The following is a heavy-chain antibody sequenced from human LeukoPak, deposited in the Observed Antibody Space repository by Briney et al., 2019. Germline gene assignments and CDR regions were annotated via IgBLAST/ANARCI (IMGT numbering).Heavy chain of an antibody. CDR1: GFIFSDYY. Sequence: GGSLRLSRTTSGFIFSDYYMSWIRQAPGKGLEWVAYISNRDSAIFHAESVRGRFTISRDNAKKSVYLQMTSLRAEDTAVYYCAKHSSSPMDFFNYYYYMDVWGKGTMVTVSS. D-gene: IGHD6-6*01. CDR2: ISNRDSAI. V-gene: IGHV3-11*01. J-gene: IGHJ6*03. CDR3: AKHSSSPMDFFNYYYYMDV.